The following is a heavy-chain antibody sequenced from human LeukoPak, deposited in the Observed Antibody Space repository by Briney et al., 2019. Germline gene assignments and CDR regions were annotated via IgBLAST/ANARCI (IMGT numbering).Heavy chain of an antibody. J-gene: IGHJ4*02. V-gene: IGHV3-33*01. CDR3: TTDPRYGDYVLDY. Sequence: PGRSLRLSCAASGFTFNTYGMNWVRQAPGKGLEWVAIIWYDGSDKYYAESVKGRFTISRDNSKNTLYLQVNSLKTEDTAVYYCTTDPRYGDYVLDYWGQGTLVTVSS. CDR1: GFTFNTYG. D-gene: IGHD4-17*01. CDR2: IWYDGSDK.